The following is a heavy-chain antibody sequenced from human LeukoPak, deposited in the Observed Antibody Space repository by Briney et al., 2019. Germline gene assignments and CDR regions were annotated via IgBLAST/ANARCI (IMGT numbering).Heavy chain of an antibody. D-gene: IGHD6-19*01. J-gene: IGHJ4*02. V-gene: IGHV3-11*01. CDR1: GFTFSDYY. Sequence: PGGSLRLSCAASGFTFSDYYMSWIRQAPGKGLEWVSYISRGGNTIYYADSVKGRFTISRDNAKNSLYLQMNSLRAEDTAVYFCERGGPYIGVAGIDYWGQGTLVTVSS. CDR2: ISRGGNTI. CDR3: ERGGPYIGVAGIDY.